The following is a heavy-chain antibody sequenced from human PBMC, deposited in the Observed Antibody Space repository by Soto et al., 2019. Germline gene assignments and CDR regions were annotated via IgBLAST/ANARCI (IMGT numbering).Heavy chain of an antibody. Sequence: GWSXRLSCAVSGVTCILYSINWFRHAPGKGLEWVASIGTRGDIYYAESVKGRLTISRDNAKNSLSLEMDSLRVEDTGVYYCAREENAWNIDHGLEVWGQGTTVTVSS. CDR2: IGTRGDI. V-gene: IGHV3-21*01. CDR1: GVTCILYS. D-gene: IGHD1-1*01. CDR3: AREENAWNIDHGLEV. J-gene: IGHJ6*02.